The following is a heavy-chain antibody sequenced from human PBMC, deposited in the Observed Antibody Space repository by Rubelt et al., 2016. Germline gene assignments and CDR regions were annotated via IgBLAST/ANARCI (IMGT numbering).Heavy chain of an antibody. J-gene: IGHJ1*01. CDR3: AKDWVGVVAATCYFQH. D-gene: IGHD2-15*01. V-gene: IGHV3-9*01. Sequence: ADSVKGRFTISRDNAKNSLYLQMNSLRAEDTALYYCAKDWVGVVAATCYFQHWGQGTLVTVSS.